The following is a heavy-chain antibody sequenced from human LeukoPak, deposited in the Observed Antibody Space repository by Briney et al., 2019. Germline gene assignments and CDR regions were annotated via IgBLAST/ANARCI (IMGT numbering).Heavy chain of an antibody. J-gene: IGHJ4*02. V-gene: IGHV1-69*04. CDR3: ARDSRGYSGYDSY. Sequence: SVKVSCKASGGTFSSYAISWVRQAPGQGLEWMGRIIPILGIANYAQKLQGRVTITADKSTSTAYMELSSLRSEDTAVYYCARDSRGYSGYDSYWGQGTLVTVSS. CDR2: IIPILGIA. D-gene: IGHD5-12*01. CDR1: GGTFSSYA.